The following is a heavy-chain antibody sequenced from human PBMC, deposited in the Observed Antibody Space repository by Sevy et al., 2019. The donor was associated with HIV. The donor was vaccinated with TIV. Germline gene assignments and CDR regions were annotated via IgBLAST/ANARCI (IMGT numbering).Heavy chain of an antibody. CDR2: IKQGGDTK. V-gene: IGHV3-7*01. CDR1: GFSFGDYA. Sequence: GGSLRLSCTASGFSFGDYAMNWVRQAPGKGLEWVANIKQGGDTKHYVDSVKGRFTISRDNAKNLVFLQMNTLTAEDMAVYYCARDEYGSLDYWGQGILVTVSS. J-gene: IGHJ4*02. D-gene: IGHD6-13*01. CDR3: ARDEYGSLDY.